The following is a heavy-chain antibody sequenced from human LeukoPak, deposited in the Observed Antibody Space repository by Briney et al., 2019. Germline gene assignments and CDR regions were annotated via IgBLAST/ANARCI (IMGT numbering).Heavy chain of an antibody. D-gene: IGHD3-10*01. V-gene: IGHV3-11*03. Sequence: PGGSLRLSCAASGFTYSDYYMTWIRQAPGKGLEWLPYISTSSSDTRYADSVKGRFTISRDNAKNSLYLQMNSLRAEDTALYYCASLVRYFTGAFDIWGQGTMVTVSS. CDR1: GFTYSDYY. CDR2: ISTSSSDT. CDR3: ASLVRYFTGAFDI. J-gene: IGHJ3*02.